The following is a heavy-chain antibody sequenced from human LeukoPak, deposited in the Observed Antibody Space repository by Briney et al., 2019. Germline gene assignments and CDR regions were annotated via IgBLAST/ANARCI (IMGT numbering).Heavy chain of an antibody. J-gene: IGHJ4*02. Sequence: GGSLRLSCAASGFTFSSYAMSWVRQAPGKGLVWVSRLNSDGSITSYADSVKGRFTISRDNAKNTLYLQMNSLKAEDTAVYYCVRGSAVVGATHPGGYWGRGTLVTVSS. CDR3: VRGSAVVGATHPGGY. CDR2: LNSDGSIT. D-gene: IGHD1-26*01. CDR1: GFTFSSYA. V-gene: IGHV3-74*01.